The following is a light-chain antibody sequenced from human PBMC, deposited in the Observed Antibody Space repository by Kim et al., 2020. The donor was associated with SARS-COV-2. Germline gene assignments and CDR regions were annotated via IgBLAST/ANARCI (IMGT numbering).Light chain of an antibody. CDR1: QTVSNTN. Sequence: SPGERAPLSCRASQTVSNTNLVWYQQRPGQAPSLLIYRTSTRAAGVPARFSGSGSGTEFTLTISSLQSEDSAFYYCQQHNDWPLTFGGGTKVDIK. CDR3: QQHNDWPLT. J-gene: IGKJ4*01. V-gene: IGKV3-15*01. CDR2: RTS.